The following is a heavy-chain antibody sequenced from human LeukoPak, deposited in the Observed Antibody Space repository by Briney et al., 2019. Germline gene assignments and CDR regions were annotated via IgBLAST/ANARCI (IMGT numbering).Heavy chain of an antibody. CDR2: IKQDGSEK. J-gene: IGHJ4*02. D-gene: IGHD6-13*01. V-gene: IGHV3-7*01. CDR1: GFTFNNYW. CDR3: ARGSYSSSWKTFDY. Sequence: GGSLRLSCAASGFTFNNYWMTWVRQAPGKGLEWVANIKQDGSEKYYVDSVKGRFTISRDNAKNSLYLQMNSLRADDTAMYYCARGSYSSSWKTFDYWGQGTLVTVSS.